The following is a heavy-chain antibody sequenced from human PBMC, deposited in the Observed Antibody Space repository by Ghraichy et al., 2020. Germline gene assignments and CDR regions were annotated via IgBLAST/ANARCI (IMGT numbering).Heavy chain of an antibody. D-gene: IGHD3-10*01. J-gene: IGHJ4*02. CDR3: ARANGGSGSYYDRIDY. CDR1: GGSISSYY. CDR2: IYYSGST. V-gene: IGHV4-59*01. Sequence: SETLSLTCTVSGGSISSYYWSWIRQPPGKGLEWIGYIYYSGSTNYNPSLKSRVTISVDTSKNQFSLKLSSVTAADTAVYYCARANGGSGSYYDRIDYWGQGTLVTVSS.